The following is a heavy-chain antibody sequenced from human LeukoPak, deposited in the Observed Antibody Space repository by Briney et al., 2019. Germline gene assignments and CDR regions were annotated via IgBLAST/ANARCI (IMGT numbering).Heavy chain of an antibody. Sequence: GGSLRLSCAASGFSFSDYYMNWIRQAPGKGLEWVSDISSSGVTTYYADSVRGRFTIFRDTSRNTVFLQLSGLKTEDTAVYYCAKEGRWGSWYFDYWGQGALVTVSS. CDR1: GFSFSDYY. J-gene: IGHJ4*02. D-gene: IGHD3-16*01. CDR2: ISSSGVTT. CDR3: AKEGRWGSWYFDY. V-gene: IGHV3-11*04.